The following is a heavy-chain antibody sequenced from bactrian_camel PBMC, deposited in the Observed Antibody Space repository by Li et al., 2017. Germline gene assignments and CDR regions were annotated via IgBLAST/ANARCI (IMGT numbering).Heavy chain of an antibody. Sequence: HVQLVESGGGSAEIGGSLKLSCVSSQIGPRKWRTMGFWRQAPGKEREGVAVIDVTGDTNYGDFVEGRFSISLDNARNTVYLQMNNLKNEDTALYYCARPGFMGFQFDAWGQGTQVTVS. CDR3: ARPGFMGFQFDA. J-gene: IGHJ4*01. V-gene: IGHV3S53*01. CDR2: IDVTGDT. CDR1: QIGPRKW. D-gene: IGHD1*01.